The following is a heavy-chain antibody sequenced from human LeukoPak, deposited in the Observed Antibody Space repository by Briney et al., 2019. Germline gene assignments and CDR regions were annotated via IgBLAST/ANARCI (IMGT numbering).Heavy chain of an antibody. CDR2: INHSGST. Sequence: SSETLSLTCAVYGGSFSGYYWSWIRQPPGKRLEWIGEINHSGSTNYSPSLKSRVTISVDTSKNQFSLKLSSVTAADTAVYYCARDMVPAALHYDAFDIWGQGTMVTVSS. J-gene: IGHJ3*02. V-gene: IGHV4-34*01. CDR1: GGSFSGYY. D-gene: IGHD2-2*01. CDR3: ARDMVPAALHYDAFDI.